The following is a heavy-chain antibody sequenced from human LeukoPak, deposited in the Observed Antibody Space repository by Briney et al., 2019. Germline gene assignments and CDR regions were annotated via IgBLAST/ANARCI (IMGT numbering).Heavy chain of an antibody. Sequence: PGGSLRLSCAASGFTVSSRYMSWVRQAPGNGLEWVSAIDSGGHTYYADSVKGRFTISRDNSKNKLHLQINSLRAEDMAVYYCATGYYYDSSAPADYWGQGTLVTVSS. J-gene: IGHJ4*02. CDR1: GFTVSSRY. CDR2: IDSGGHT. CDR3: ATGYYYDSSAPADY. D-gene: IGHD3-22*01. V-gene: IGHV3-66*01.